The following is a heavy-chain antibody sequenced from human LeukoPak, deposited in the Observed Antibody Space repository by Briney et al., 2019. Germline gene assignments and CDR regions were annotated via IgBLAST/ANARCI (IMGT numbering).Heavy chain of an antibody. CDR1: GGSFSGYY. Sequence: SETLSLTCAVYGGSFSGYYWSWIRQPPGKGVEWIGEINHSGSTNYNPSLKSRVTISVDTSKNQFSLKLSSVTAADTAVYYCASTIAAAGAIDYWGQGTLVTVSS. CDR2: INHSGST. D-gene: IGHD6-13*01. J-gene: IGHJ4*02. V-gene: IGHV4-34*01. CDR3: ASTIAAAGAIDY.